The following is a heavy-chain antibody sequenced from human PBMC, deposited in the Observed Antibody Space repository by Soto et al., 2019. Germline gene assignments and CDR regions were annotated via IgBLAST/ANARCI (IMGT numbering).Heavy chain of an antibody. D-gene: IGHD6-25*01. CDR3: ARYSSAIRDCYYYGMDV. Sequence: GSLKISCKGSGYSFTSYWIGWVRQMPGKGLEWMGIIYPGDSDTRYSPSFQGQVTISADKSISTAYLQWSSLKASDTAMYYCARYSSAIRDCYYYGMDVWGQGTTVTVSS. V-gene: IGHV5-51*01. CDR1: GYSFTSYW. CDR2: IYPGDSDT. J-gene: IGHJ6*02.